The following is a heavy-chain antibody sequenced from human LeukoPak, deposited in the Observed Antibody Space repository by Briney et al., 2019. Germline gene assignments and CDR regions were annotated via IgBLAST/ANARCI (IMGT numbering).Heavy chain of an antibody. J-gene: IGHJ4*02. V-gene: IGHV3-48*03. CDR2: ISSSGSTI. Sequence: GGSLRLSCAASGFTFSSYEMNWVRQAPEKGLEWVSYISSSGSTIYYADSVKGRFTISRDNAKNSLYLQMNSLRAEDTAVYYCARLGIEGHFDYWGQGTLVTVSS. CDR3: ARLGIEGHFDY. CDR1: GFTFSSYE. D-gene: IGHD1-26*01.